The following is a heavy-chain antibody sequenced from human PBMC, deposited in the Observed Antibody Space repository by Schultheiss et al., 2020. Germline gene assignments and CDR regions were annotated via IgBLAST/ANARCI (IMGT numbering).Heavy chain of an antibody. CDR1: GGSFSGYY. D-gene: IGHD6-13*01. Sequence: SETLSLTCAVYGGSFSGYYWSWIRQPPGKGLEWIGEINHSGSTNYNPSLKSRVTISVDTSKNQFSLKLSSVTAADTAVYYCARVGFIAAADNWGQGTLVTVSS. CDR2: INHSGST. CDR3: ARVGFIAAADN. J-gene: IGHJ4*02. V-gene: IGHV4-34*01.